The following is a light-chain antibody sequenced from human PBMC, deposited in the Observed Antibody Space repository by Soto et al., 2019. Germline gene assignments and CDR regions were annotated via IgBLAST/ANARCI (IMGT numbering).Light chain of an antibody. V-gene: IGKV3-20*01. CDR1: QSVSRSY. J-gene: IGKJ1*01. Sequence: EIVVTQSPGTLSLSPGESAALSCRASQSVSRSYFAWYQQKPGQAPRLLIYGTSSRATGIPDRFSGSGSGTDLTLTISRLEPEDVAMYYCQLYGNSRWTFGQGTKVEIK. CDR2: GTS. CDR3: QLYGNSRWT.